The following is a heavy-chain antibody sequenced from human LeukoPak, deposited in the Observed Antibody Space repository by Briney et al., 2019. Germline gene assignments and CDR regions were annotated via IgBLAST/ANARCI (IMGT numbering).Heavy chain of an antibody. CDR1: GFTFSSYS. D-gene: IGHD3-22*01. CDR2: ISSSSSYI. CDR3: ARDSDYYDSSGYLDY. V-gene: IGHV3-21*01. J-gene: IGHJ4*02. Sequence: PGGSLRLSCAASGFTFSSYSMNWVRQAPGKGLEWASSISSSSSYIYYADSVKGRFTISRDNAKNSLYLQMNSLRAEDTAVYYCARDSDYYDSSGYLDYWGQGTLVTVSS.